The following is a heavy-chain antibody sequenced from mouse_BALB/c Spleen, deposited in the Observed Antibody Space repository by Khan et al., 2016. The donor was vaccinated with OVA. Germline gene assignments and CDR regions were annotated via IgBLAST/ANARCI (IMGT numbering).Heavy chain of an antibody. D-gene: IGHD1-1*01. CDR3: ARGAGGERFIY. Sequence: QVQLKQSGAELVRPGVSVKISCKGSGYTFTDFSMHWVKQRHAMSLEWIGVISTYYGDADYNQKFKDKATMTVDKSSNTAYMDLARLTSADSAILYSARGAGGERFIYWGQGTMGTVSA. J-gene: IGHJ3*01. V-gene: IGHV1S137*01. CDR2: ISTYYGDA. CDR1: GYTFTDFS.